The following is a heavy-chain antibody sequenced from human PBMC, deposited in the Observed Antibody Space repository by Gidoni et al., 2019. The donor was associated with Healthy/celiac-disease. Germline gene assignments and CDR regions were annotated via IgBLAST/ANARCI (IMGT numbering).Heavy chain of an antibody. Sequence: QVQLVESGGGVVQPGRSLRRSCAASGFTFSSYGMHWVRQAPGKGLEWVAVISYDGSNKYYADSVKGLFTISRDNSKNTLYLQMNSLRAEDTAVYYCAKVHGPPSRDQDAFDIWGQGTMVTVSS. CDR2: ISYDGSNK. V-gene: IGHV3-30*18. J-gene: IGHJ3*02. CDR1: GFTFSSYG. CDR3: AKVHGPPSRDQDAFDI.